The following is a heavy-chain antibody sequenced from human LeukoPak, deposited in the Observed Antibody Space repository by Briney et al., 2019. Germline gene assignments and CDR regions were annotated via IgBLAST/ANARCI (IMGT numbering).Heavy chain of an antibody. CDR1: SGSISSFY. CDR3: ARGLGGASYYMDV. J-gene: IGHJ6*03. D-gene: IGHD3-16*01. V-gene: IGHV4-4*07. Sequence: PSETLSLTCSVSSGSISSFYWTWVRQSAWKGLEWIGRVDTSGSTHYNPSLKGRATMSLDTSKYQFSLRLTSVTVGDTAVYYCARGLGGASYYMDVWGKGTTVTVSS. CDR2: VDTSGST.